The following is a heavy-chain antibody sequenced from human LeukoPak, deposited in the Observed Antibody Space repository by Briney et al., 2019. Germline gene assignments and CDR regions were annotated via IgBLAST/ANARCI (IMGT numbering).Heavy chain of an antibody. CDR1: GYTLTCYY. V-gene: IGHV1-2*02. J-gene: IGHJ4*02. D-gene: IGHD3-22*01. CDR3: AKDGSSGYLDY. CDR2: INPNSGGT. Sequence: ASVTVSCKASGYTLTCYYMHWVRQAPGQGLEWMGWINPNSGGTNYAQKFQGRVTVTRDTSISTAYMELSRLRSDDTAVYYCAKDGSSGYLDYWGQGTLVTVSS.